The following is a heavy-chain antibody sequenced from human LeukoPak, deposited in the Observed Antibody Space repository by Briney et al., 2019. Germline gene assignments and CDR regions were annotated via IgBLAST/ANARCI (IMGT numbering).Heavy chain of an antibody. CDR2: INPNSGGT. J-gene: IGHJ5*02. Sequence: GASVKVSCKASGYTFTGYYMHWVRQAPGQGLEWMGWINPNSGGTNYAQKFQGRVTMTRDTSISTAYMELSRLRSDDTAVYYCARDLGDIVVVPAAIGWFDPWGQGTMVTVSS. CDR1: GYTFTGYY. D-gene: IGHD2-2*01. V-gene: IGHV1-2*02. CDR3: ARDLGDIVVVPAAIGWFDP.